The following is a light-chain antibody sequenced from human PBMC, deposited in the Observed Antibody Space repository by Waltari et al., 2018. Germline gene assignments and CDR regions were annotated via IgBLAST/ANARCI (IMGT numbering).Light chain of an antibody. J-gene: IGLJ2*01. Sequence: SSELTQSPSVSVSPGQTATITCSGDALPKNFAFWYQQKPGQAAVLVTYKDTERPSGIPDRFSGSTSGTTVTLTISGVQAEDEADYYCQSADSTSTHVVFGGGTKLTVL. V-gene: IGLV3-25*03. CDR2: KDT. CDR1: ALPKNF. CDR3: QSADSTSTHVV.